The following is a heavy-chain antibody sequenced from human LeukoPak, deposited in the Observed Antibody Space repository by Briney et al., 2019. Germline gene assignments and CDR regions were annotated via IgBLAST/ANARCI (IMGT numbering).Heavy chain of an antibody. V-gene: IGHV3-21*01. D-gene: IGHD5-18*01. CDR1: GFTFSSYS. J-gene: IGHJ6*03. CDR3: ARVGPWVTPDYYYYYWDV. Sequence: GGSLRLSCAASGFTFSSYSMNWVRQAPGKGLEWVSSISSSSSYIYYADSVKGRFTISRDNAKNSLYLQMNSLRAEDTAVYYCARVGPWVTPDYYYYYWDVWGKGTTVTVSS. CDR2: ISSSSSYI.